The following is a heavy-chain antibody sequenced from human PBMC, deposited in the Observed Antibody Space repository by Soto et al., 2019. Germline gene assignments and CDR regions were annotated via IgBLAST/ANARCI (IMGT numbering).Heavy chain of an antibody. CDR1: GGSISSDY. CDR3: ARSGYSYGPNPLLY. CDR2: IYYSGST. J-gene: IGHJ4*02. V-gene: IGHV4-59*12. D-gene: IGHD5-18*01. Sequence: SETLSLTCTVWGGSISSDYWSWIREPPGKGLEWIGYIYYSGSTNYNPSLKSRVTISVDTSKNQFSLKLSSVTAADTAVYYCARSGYSYGPNPLLYWGQGTLVTVS.